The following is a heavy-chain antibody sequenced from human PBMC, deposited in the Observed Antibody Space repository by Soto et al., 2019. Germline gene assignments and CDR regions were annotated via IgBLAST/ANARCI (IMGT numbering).Heavy chain of an antibody. Sequence: SVKVSCKASGGTFSSYAISWVRQAPGQGLEWMGGIIPIFGTANYAQKFQGRVTITADESTSTAYMELSSLRSEDTAVYYCARKTPGSSGIDYWGQGTLVTVSS. J-gene: IGHJ4*02. CDR3: ARKTPGSSGIDY. CDR2: IIPIFGTA. CDR1: GGTFSSYA. D-gene: IGHD3-10*01. V-gene: IGHV1-69*13.